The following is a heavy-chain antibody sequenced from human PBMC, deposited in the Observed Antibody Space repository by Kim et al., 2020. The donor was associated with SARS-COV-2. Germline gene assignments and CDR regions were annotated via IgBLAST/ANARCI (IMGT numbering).Heavy chain of an antibody. J-gene: IGHJ4*02. CDR3: AKMGFFSDGSFIDD. Sequence: VSVQGRITISRDNSKNTLYLRMNSLRGEDTAVYYCAKMGFFSDGSFIDDWAQVTLVTVSS. V-gene: IGHV3-23*01. D-gene: IGHD3-10*01.